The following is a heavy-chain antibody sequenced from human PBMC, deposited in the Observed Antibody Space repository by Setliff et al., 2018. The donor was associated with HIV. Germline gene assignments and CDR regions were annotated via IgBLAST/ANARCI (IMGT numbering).Heavy chain of an antibody. Sequence: ASVKVSCKASGGIFSSYAISWVRQAPGQGLEWMGGIIPILGTANYAQKFQDRVTITADESTTTAYMELSSLRSEDTAVYYCAREISGPTPPGVKGFHHWGQGTLVTVSS. CDR1: GGIFSSYA. CDR3: AREISGPTPPGVKGFHH. D-gene: IGHD3-3*01. V-gene: IGHV1-69*13. J-gene: IGHJ1*01. CDR2: IIPILGTA.